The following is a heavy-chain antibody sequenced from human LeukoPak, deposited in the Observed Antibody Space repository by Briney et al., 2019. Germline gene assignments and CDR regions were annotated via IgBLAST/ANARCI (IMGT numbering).Heavy chain of an antibody. CDR3: TSGGSWHAY. V-gene: IGHV3-7*01. J-gene: IGHJ4*02. CDR1: GFTFSSYG. D-gene: IGHD6-13*01. CDR2: VKQDGNDK. Sequence: TGGSLRLSCAASGFTFSSYGMTWVRQAPGKGLEWVATVKQDGNDKYYVDSVKGRFTISRDNAKNSLYLQMNSLRAEDTAVYYCTSGGSWHAYWGQGTLVTVSS.